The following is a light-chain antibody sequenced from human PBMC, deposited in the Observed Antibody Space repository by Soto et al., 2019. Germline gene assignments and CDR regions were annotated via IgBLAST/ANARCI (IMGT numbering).Light chain of an antibody. CDR3: QQYESTPPT. J-gene: IGKJ2*01. CDR2: WAS. V-gene: IGKV4-1*01. Sequence: DIVMTQSPDSLAVSLGERATINCKSSQSVLYSSNNKNYLAWYQQRPGQPPKLLIYWASTRESWVPDRFSGRGSGTDFTLTITGLQAEDVAVYYCQQYESTPPTFGQGTKLEIK. CDR1: QSVLYSSNNKNY.